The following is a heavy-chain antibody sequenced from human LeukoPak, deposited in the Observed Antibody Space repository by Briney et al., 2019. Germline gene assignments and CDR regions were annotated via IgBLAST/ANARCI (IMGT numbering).Heavy chain of an antibody. CDR2: ISFSCSYI. Sequence: GRSLRLSCAASGFTFSRYSMNWVSQAPGKGLEWVSYISFSCSYIYYADSVKGRFTISRDNAKNSLYLQMNSLRAEGTAVYYCARVGYCSGGSCYYYYGMDVWGQGTTVTVSS. V-gene: IGHV3-21*01. CDR1: GFTFSRYS. D-gene: IGHD2-15*01. CDR3: ARVGYCSGGSCYYYYGMDV. J-gene: IGHJ6*02.